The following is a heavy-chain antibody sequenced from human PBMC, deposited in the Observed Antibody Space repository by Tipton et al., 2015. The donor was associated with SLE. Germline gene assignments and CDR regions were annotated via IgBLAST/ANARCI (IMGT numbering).Heavy chain of an antibody. V-gene: IGHV3-30-3*01. D-gene: IGHD2-2*01. Sequence: SLRLSCAASGFTLSTYAMHWVRQAPGKGLEWVAVISYDGSNKYYADTVKGRFTISRDNSKNTLYLQMNSLRAEDTAVYYCARGEYCRSTSCPPWDYGMDVWGQGTTVTVSS. J-gene: IGHJ6*02. CDR3: ARGEYCRSTSCPPWDYGMDV. CDR1: GFTLSTYA. CDR2: ISYDGSNK.